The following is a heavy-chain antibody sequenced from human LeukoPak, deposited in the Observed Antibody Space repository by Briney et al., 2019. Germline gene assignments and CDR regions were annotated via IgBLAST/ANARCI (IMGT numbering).Heavy chain of an antibody. J-gene: IGHJ4*02. CDR2: IYTSGST. CDR3: AREGLSLWFGAYDY. D-gene: IGHD3-10*01. V-gene: IGHV4-4*07. CDR1: GGSISSYY. Sequence: SETLSLTCTVSGGSISSYYWSWLRQPAGKGLEWIGRIYTSGSTNYNPSLKSRVTMSVDTSKNQFSLKLSSVTAADTAVYYCAREGLSLWFGAYDYWGQGTLVTVSS.